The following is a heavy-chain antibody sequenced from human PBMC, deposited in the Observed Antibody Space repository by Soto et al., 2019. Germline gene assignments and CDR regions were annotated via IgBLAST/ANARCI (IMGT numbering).Heavy chain of an antibody. CDR1: GFSFSDYF. CDR2: INPSGGST. D-gene: IGHD6-6*01. Sequence: ASVKVSCKASGFSFSDYFMHWVRQAPGQGLEWMGIINPSGGSTSYAQKFQGRVTMTRDTSTSTVYMELSSLRSEDTAVYYCAREGIAARGDNWFDPWGQGTLVTVSS. V-gene: IGHV1-46*01. J-gene: IGHJ5*02. CDR3: AREGIAARGDNWFDP.